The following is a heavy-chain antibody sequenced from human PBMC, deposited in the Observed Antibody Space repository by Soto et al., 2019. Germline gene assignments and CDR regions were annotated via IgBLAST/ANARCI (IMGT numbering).Heavy chain of an antibody. J-gene: IGHJ3*02. CDR3: AKGKLQGFRAFDI. D-gene: IGHD2-15*01. V-gene: IGHV3-23*01. Sequence: GGSLRLSCAASGFTFSSYAMSWVRQAPGKGLEWVSAISGSGGSTYYADSVKGRFTISRDNSKNTLYLQMDSLRAEDTAVYYCAKGKLQGFRAFDIWGQGTMVTVSS. CDR2: ISGSGGST. CDR1: GFTFSSYA.